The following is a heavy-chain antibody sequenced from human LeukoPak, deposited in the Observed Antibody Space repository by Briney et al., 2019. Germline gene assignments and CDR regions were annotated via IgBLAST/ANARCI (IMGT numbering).Heavy chain of an antibody. CDR2: ISYDGSNK. V-gene: IGHV3-30-3*01. CDR3: AKDYCGGDCYSAWVY. J-gene: IGHJ4*02. D-gene: IGHD2-21*02. Sequence: GGSLRLSCAASGFTFSSYAMHWVRQAPGKGLEWVAVISYDGSNKYYADSVKGRFTISRDNSKNTLYLQMNSLRAEDTAVYYCAKDYCGGDCYSAWVYWGQGTLVTVSS. CDR1: GFTFSSYA.